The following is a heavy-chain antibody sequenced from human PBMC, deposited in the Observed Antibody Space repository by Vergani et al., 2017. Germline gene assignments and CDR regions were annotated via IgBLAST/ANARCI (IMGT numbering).Heavy chain of an antibody. Sequence: EVQLVESGGGLVQPGGSLRLSCAASGFTFSTYWMSWVRQAPGKGLEWVAAIKQDGSEKYYVDSVKGRFTISRDNAKNSLLLHMNSLRAEDTAVYYCTTHPGYCSSTSCYERFDYWGQGTLVTVSA. CDR1: GFTFSTYW. CDR2: IKQDGSEK. CDR3: TTHPGYCSSTSCYERFDY. D-gene: IGHD2-2*03. V-gene: IGHV3-7*03. J-gene: IGHJ4*02.